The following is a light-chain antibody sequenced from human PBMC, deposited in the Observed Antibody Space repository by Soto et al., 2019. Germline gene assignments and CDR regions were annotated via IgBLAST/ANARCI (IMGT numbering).Light chain of an antibody. CDR1: SSDVGAYNY. J-gene: IGLJ1*01. CDR2: DVS. CDR3: SSYTRSTSYV. V-gene: IGLV2-14*01. Sequence: QSALTQPASVSGSPGQSITISCTGTSSDVGAYNYVSWYQQYPGKAPKLMIYDVSNRPSGVSNRFSGSKSGNTASLTISGLQAEDEADYYCSSYTRSTSYVFGPGTKLTVL.